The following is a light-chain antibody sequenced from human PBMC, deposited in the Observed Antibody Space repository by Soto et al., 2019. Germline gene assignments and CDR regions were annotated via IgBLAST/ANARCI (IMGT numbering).Light chain of an antibody. CDR2: EVS. V-gene: IGLV2-14*01. CDR1: SSDVGGYND. CDR3: SSSSSTSTRV. J-gene: IGLJ1*01. Sequence: QSALTQPAFVSGSPGQSITISCTGTSSDVGGYNDVSWYQHPPDKAPKLMISEVSNPPSGVSHRSSGSNSGNTASLAISGLQADDESDYYCSSSSSTSTRVFGTGTKLTVL.